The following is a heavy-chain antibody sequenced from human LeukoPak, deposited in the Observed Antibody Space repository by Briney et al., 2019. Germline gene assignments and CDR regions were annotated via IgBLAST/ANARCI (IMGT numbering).Heavy chain of an antibody. Sequence: ASVKVSCKASGYTFTSYAINWVRQAPGPGLEWMGWISVNNGNTNDAQKLQGRVTMTTDTSTSTAYMELRSLRSDDTAVYYCARDLEEITGNFDYWGQGTLVTVSS. CDR3: ARDLEEITGNFDY. D-gene: IGHD1-20*01. V-gene: IGHV1-18*01. CDR2: ISVNNGNT. CDR1: GYTFTSYA. J-gene: IGHJ4*02.